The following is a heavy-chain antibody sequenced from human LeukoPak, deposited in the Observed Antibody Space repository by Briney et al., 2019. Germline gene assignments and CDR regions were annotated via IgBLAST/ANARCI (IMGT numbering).Heavy chain of an antibody. CDR3: AQRPRIGGHAGWYFDF. D-gene: IGHD1-26*01. Sequence: SGPTLVHPTQTLTLTCTFSTFSLRTRGVGVGWIRQPPGKALEWLAPTYSDDDKRYSPSLKSRLTITKDASKNQVLLTVTNVYPVDTATYYCAQRPRIGGHAGWYFDFWGQGTLLTVSS. CDR1: TFSLRTRGVG. CDR2: TYSDDDK. V-gene: IGHV2-5*02. J-gene: IGHJ4*02.